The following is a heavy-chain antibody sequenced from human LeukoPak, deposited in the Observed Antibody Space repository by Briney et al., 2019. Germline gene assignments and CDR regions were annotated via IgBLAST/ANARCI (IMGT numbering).Heavy chain of an antibody. CDR1: GGSISQYY. V-gene: IGHV4-4*08. CDR3: ARAAGSSSWSNDY. CDR2: IHASGTT. J-gene: IGHJ4*02. Sequence: PSATLSLTCAVSGGSISQYYWSWLRQAPGKGLEWIGYIHASGTTTYNPSLKSRVTMSVDTSNNQFSLTLTTVTEADTAVYYCARAAGSSSWSNDYWGQGTLVTVSS. D-gene: IGHD6-13*01.